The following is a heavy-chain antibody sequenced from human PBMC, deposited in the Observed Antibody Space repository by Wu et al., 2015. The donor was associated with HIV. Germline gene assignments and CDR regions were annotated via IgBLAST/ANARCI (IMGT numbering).Heavy chain of an antibody. Sequence: QVQLVQSGAEVKKPGSSAKVSCKGSGGTFSSNAVSWVRQAPGQGLEWMGGIIPIFGTANYAQKFQGRVTITADESTSTAYMELSSLRSEDTAVYYCARGQELYYDILTGYSSFDYWGQGTLVTVSS. V-gene: IGHV1-69*13. J-gene: IGHJ4*02. CDR2: IIPIFGTA. CDR1: GGTFSSNA. CDR3: ARGQELYYDILTGYSSFDY. D-gene: IGHD3-9*01.